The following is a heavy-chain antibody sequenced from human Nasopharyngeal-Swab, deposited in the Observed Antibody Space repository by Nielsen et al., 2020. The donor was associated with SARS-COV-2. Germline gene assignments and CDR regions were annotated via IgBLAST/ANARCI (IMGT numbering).Heavy chain of an antibody. V-gene: IGHV3-23*01. D-gene: IGHD2-8*01. J-gene: IGHJ6*02. CDR3: AKDRIGYCTKGVCYNSGMDV. CDR2: ITNSGGSA. CDR1: GLTFSSYG. Sequence: GESLKISCAASGLTFSSYGMSSVRQAPGKGLEWVSIITNSGGSAYSADSVKGRFTISRDNSKNTLYLQMSSLRAEDTAVYYCAKDRIGYCTKGVCYNSGMDVWGQGTTVTVSS.